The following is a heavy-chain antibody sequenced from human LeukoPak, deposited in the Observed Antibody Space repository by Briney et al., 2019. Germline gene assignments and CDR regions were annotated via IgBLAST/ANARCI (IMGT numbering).Heavy chain of an antibody. V-gene: IGHV3-7*01. D-gene: IGHD3-10*02. CDR3: AELGITMIGGV. Sequence: GGSLRLSCAASGFTFSSYGMTWVRQAPGKGLEWVANIKQDASEKYSVDSVKGRFTISRDNDKNSLYLQMNSLRAEDTAVYYCAELGITMIGGVWGKGTTVTISS. CDR1: GFTFSSYG. CDR2: IKQDASEK. J-gene: IGHJ6*04.